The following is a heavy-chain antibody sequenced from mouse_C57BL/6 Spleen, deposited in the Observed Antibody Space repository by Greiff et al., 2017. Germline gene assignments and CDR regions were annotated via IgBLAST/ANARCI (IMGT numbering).Heavy chain of an antibody. CDR3: ARGTSYYAMDY. Sequence: QVQLKQPGAELVKPGASVKMSCKASGYTFTSSWITWVKQRPGQGLEWIGEIYPGSGSTNYNEKFKSKATLTVDTSSSTAYMQLSSLTSEDSAVYYCARGTSYYAMDYWGQGTSVTVSS. D-gene: IGHD3-3*01. V-gene: IGHV1-55*01. CDR2: IYPGSGST. CDR1: GYTFTSSW. J-gene: IGHJ4*01.